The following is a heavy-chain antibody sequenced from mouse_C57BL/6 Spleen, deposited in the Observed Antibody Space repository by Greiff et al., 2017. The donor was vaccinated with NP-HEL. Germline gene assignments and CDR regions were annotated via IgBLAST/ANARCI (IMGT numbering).Heavy chain of an antibody. J-gene: IGHJ3*01. D-gene: IGHD1-1*02. CDR1: GYSITSGYY. Sequence: EVHLVESGPGLVKPSQSLSLTCSVTGYSITSGYYWNWIRQFPGNKLEWMGYISYDGSNNYNPSLKNRISITRDTSKNQFFLKLNSVTTEDTATYYCAREGYGPWGQGTLVTVSA. CDR3: AREGYGP. V-gene: IGHV3-6*01. CDR2: ISYDGSN.